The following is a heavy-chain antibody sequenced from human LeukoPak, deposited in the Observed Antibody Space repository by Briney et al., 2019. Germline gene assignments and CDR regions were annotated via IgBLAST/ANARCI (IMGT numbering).Heavy chain of an antibody. Sequence: GGSLRLSCAASGFTFSSYGMHWVRQAPGKGLEWVSSISSSSSYIYYADSVKGRFTISRDNAKNSLYLQMNSLRVEDTAVYYCAKEFSGGWSFDYWGQGTLVTVSS. CDR3: AKEFSGGWSFDY. D-gene: IGHD6-19*01. CDR1: GFTFSSYG. CDR2: ISSSSSYI. V-gene: IGHV3-21*04. J-gene: IGHJ4*02.